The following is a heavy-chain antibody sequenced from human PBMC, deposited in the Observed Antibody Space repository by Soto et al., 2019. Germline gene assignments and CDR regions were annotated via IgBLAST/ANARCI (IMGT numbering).Heavy chain of an antibody. CDR1: GFTVSSSY. CDR2: IYSAGST. Sequence: EVPLVESGGGLVQPGGSLRLSCAASGFTVSSSYMSWVRQAPGKGLEWVSVIYSAGSTYYADSVKGRFTISRDNSKNTLYLQMNSLRAEDTAVYYCAKEGSIFGVVSPYFDYWGQGSLVTVSS. CDR3: AKEGSIFGVVSPYFDY. D-gene: IGHD3-3*01. J-gene: IGHJ4*02. V-gene: IGHV3-66*01.